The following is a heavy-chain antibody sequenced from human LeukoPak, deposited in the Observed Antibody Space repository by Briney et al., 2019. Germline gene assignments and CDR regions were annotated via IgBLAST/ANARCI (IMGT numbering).Heavy chain of an antibody. CDR2: ISSSGTTI. CDR1: GFSFSSYE. J-gene: IGHJ4*02. CDR3: ARFGYNDFDF. V-gene: IGHV3-48*03. D-gene: IGHD5-24*01. Sequence: GGPLRLSCAASGFSFSSYEINWVRQAPGKGLEWVSYISSSGTTIYYADSVKGRFTISRDNAKNSLYLQMNSLRPEDTAVYYCARFGYNDFDFWGQGTLVTVS.